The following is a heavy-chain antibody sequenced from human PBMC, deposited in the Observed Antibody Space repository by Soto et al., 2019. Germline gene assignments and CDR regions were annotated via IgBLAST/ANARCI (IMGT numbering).Heavy chain of an antibody. Sequence: PGGSLRLSCAASGFTFSSYGMHWVRQAPGKGLEWVAVISYDGSNKYYADSVKGRFTISRDNSKNTLYLQMNSLRAEDTAVYYCAKEVYSGSYWGPYYYYGMDVWGQGTTVTV. V-gene: IGHV3-30*18. CDR2: ISYDGSNK. D-gene: IGHD1-26*01. J-gene: IGHJ6*02. CDR3: AKEVYSGSYWGPYYYYGMDV. CDR1: GFTFSSYG.